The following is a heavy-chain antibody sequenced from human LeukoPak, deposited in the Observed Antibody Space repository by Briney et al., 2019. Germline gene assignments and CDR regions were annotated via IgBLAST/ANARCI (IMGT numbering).Heavy chain of an antibody. V-gene: IGHV3-7*01. D-gene: IGHD2-2*01. J-gene: IGHJ5*02. Sequence: GGSLRLSCAASGFTFSSYWMSWVRQAPGKGLEWVANIKQDGSEKYYVDSVKGRFTISRDNAKNSLYLQMNSLRAEDTAVYYCARDCSSTCCYRGGFDPWGQGTLVTVSS. CDR3: ARDCSSTCCYRGGFDP. CDR1: GFTFSSYW. CDR2: IKQDGSEK.